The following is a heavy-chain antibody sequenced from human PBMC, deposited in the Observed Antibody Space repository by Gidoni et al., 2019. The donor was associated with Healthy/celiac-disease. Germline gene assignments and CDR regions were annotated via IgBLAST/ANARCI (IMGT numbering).Heavy chain of an antibody. CDR2: IKSKTDGGTT. CDR1: GFAFSNAW. D-gene: IGHD1-26*01. Sequence: EVQLVESGGGLVKPGGSLRLSCAASGFAFSNAWMSWVRQAPGKGLEWVGRIKSKTDGGTTDYAAPVKGRFTIARDDSKNTLYLQMNSLKTEDTAVYYCTRDRRDGKFDAFDIWGQGTMVTVSS. J-gene: IGHJ3*02. CDR3: TRDRRDGKFDAFDI. V-gene: IGHV3-15*01.